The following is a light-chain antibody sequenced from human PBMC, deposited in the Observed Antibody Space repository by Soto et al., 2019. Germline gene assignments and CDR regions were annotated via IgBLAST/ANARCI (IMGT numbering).Light chain of an antibody. V-gene: IGKV1-9*01. CDR2: AAS. J-gene: IGKJ5*01. CDR1: QSISSY. Sequence: DIQMTQSPSSLSASVGDRVTITCRASQSISSYLNWYQQKPGKAPKLLIYAASTLQSGVPSRFSGSGSGTEFTLTISSLQPEDFATYYCQQLNSYLPITFGQGTRLEIK. CDR3: QQLNSYLPIT.